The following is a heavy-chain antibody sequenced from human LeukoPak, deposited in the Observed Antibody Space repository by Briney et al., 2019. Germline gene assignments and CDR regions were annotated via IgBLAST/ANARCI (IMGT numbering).Heavy chain of an antibody. J-gene: IGHJ4*02. Sequence: ASETLSLTCAVYGGSFSGYYWSWIRQPPGKGLEWIGEIHHSGTTNYTPSLKSRVTISVDKSKNQFSLKLTSVTAADTAVYYCTRGGLTFGGDWGQGTLVTVSS. CDR2: IHHSGTT. V-gene: IGHV4-34*01. CDR3: TRGGLTFGGD. D-gene: IGHD3-10*01. CDR1: GGSFSGYY.